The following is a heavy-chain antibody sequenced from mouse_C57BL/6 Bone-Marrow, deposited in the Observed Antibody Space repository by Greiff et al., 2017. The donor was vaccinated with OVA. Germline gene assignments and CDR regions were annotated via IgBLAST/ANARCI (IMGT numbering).Heavy chain of an antibody. CDR1: GFKIKDDY. CDR2: IDPENGDT. V-gene: IGHV14-4*01. Sequence: VHVKQSGAELVRPGASVKLSCTASGFKIKDDYMHWVKQRPEQGLEWIGWIDPENGDTEYASKFQGKATITADTSSNTAYLQLSSLTSEDTAVYYCTTSFIGDYGYWGQGTTLTVSS. D-gene: IGHD1-1*01. CDR3: TTSFIGDYGY. J-gene: IGHJ2*01.